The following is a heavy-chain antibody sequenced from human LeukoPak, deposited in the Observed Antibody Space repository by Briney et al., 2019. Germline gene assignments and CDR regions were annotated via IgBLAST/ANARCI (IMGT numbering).Heavy chain of an antibody. Sequence: GASVTVSCKASGYTFTSYGISWVRQAPGQGLEWMGWISAYNGNTNYAQKLQGRVTMTTDTSTSTAYMELRSLRSDDTAVYYCARKNSSGWYGNWFDPWGQGTLVTVSS. CDR1: GYTFTSYG. V-gene: IGHV1-18*01. CDR3: ARKNSSGWYGNWFDP. J-gene: IGHJ5*02. CDR2: ISAYNGNT. D-gene: IGHD6-19*01.